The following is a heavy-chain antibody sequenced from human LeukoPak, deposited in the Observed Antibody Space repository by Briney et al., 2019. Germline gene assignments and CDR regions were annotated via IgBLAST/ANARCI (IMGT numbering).Heavy chain of an antibody. D-gene: IGHD3-3*01. CDR1: GYYISSGYY. V-gene: IGHV4-38-2*02. J-gene: IGHJ5*02. CDR3: ATGWSGYYWTT. Sequence: SETLSLTCTVSGYYISSGYYWGWIRQPPGKGLEWIGNIYHSGKTYYNTSLKSRVTISVDTSKNQFSLKLNSVTAADTAVYYCATGWSGYYWTTWGQGTLVAVSS. CDR2: IYHSGKT.